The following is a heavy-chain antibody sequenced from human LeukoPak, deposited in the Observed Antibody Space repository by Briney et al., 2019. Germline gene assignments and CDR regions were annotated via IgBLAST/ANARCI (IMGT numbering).Heavy chain of an antibody. D-gene: IGHD3-10*01. CDR3: ARVGAWFGEFDY. V-gene: IGHV4-39*07. CDR2: IFFSGST. Sequence: SETLSLTCTVSGGSISSSSYYWGWIRQPPGKGLEWIGSIFFSGSTYYNPSLKSRVTKSVDTSKNQFSLKLSSVTAADTAVYYCARVGAWFGEFDYWGQGTLVTVSS. J-gene: IGHJ4*02. CDR1: GGSISSSSYY.